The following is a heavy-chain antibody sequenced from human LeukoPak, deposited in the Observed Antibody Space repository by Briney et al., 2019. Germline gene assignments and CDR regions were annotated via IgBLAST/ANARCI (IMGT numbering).Heavy chain of an antibody. CDR3: ARQASDYFDYYMDV. CDR2: IYYSGTT. Sequence: SETLSLTCTVTGGSISSSSYYWGWIRQPPGKGLEWIGSIYYSGTTYYNPSLEGRVTISEDTSKNEFSMKLTSGTAAGTAVYFCARQASDYFDYYMDVWGKGTTVTVSS. V-gene: IGHV4-39*01. CDR1: GGSISSSSYY. J-gene: IGHJ6*03.